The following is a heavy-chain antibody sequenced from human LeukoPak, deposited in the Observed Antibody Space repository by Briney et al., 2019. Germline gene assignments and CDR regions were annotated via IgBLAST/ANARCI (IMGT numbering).Heavy chain of an antibody. J-gene: IGHJ4*02. D-gene: IGHD2-21*01. CDR1: GFTFSSYS. V-gene: IGHV3-23*01. Sequence: EGSLKLSCAASGFTFSSYSMNWVRQAPGKGLEWVSAISGSGGSTYYADSVKGRFTISRDNSKNTLYLQMNSLRAEDTAVYYCDRGIDYWGQGTLVTVSS. CDR2: ISGSGGST. CDR3: DRGIDY.